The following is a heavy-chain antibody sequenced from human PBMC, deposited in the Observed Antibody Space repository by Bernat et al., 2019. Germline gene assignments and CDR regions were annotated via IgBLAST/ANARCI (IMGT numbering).Heavy chain of an antibody. V-gene: IGHV3-74*01. CDR1: GLTFSSHW. CDR2: INSDGSST. CDR3: ARDQYSSTWEPFDY. Sequence: EVQLVESGGGLVQPGGSLRLSCAASGLTFSSHWMHWVRQAPGKGLVWVSRINSDGSSTSYADSVKGRFTISRDNAKNTLFLQMTSLRAEDTAVYYCARDQYSSTWEPFDYWGQGTLVTVSS. J-gene: IGHJ4*02. D-gene: IGHD6-13*01.